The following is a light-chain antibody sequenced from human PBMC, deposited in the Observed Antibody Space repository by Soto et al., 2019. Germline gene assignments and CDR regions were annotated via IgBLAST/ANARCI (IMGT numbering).Light chain of an antibody. J-gene: IGKJ1*01. CDR3: QQGYDVPRT. CDR2: STS. CDR1: QSISSY. Sequence: DIQMTQSPSSLSASVGDRVTITCRASQSISSYLNWYHQQPGKAPKVLIYSTSTLQTEVPSRFSGSGSGTDFTLTISGLQSEDFGTYYCQQGYDVPRTFGQGTRV. V-gene: IGKV1-39*01.